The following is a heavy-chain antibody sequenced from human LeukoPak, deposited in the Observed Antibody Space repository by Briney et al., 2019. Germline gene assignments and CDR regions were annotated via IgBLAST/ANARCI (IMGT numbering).Heavy chain of an antibody. CDR1: GFTFSSYA. CDR2: ISSSSSYI. J-gene: IGHJ4*02. CDR3: ARDSYYGDIFDY. Sequence: GGSLRLSCAASGFTFSSYAMNWVRQAPWKGLERVSSISSSSSYIYYADSVKGRFTISRDNAKNSLYLQMNSLRAEDTAVYYCARDSYYGDIFDYWGQGTLVTVSS. D-gene: IGHD4-17*01. V-gene: IGHV3-21*01.